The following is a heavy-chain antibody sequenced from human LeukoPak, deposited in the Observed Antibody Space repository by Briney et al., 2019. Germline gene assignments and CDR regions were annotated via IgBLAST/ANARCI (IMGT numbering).Heavy chain of an antibody. V-gene: IGHV4-34*01. CDR3: ARTPYYYDI. J-gene: IGHJ3*02. Sequence: SETLSLTCAVHGGSFSGYYWSWIRQPPGKGLEWIGEINHSGSTNYNPSLKSRVTISVDTSKNQFSLKLNSVTAADTAVYYCARTPYYYDIWGQGTMVTVSS. D-gene: IGHD3-10*01. CDR1: GGSFSGYY. CDR2: INHSGST.